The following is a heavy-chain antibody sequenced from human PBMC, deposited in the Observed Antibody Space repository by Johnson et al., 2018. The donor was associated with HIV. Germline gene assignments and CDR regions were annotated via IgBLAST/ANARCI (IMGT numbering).Heavy chain of an antibody. Sequence: QVQLVESGGGVMRPGGSLRLSCAASGFTFSSYGMHWVRQAPGKGLEWVAFIRYDGSNKYYADSVKGRFTISRDNSKNTLFLQMNSLRPEDTAVYYCARVSLAYSYGYDAFDIWGQGTRVTVSS. D-gene: IGHD5-18*01. J-gene: IGHJ3*02. CDR1: GFTFSSYG. CDR3: ARVSLAYSYGYDAFDI. CDR2: IRYDGSNK. V-gene: IGHV3-30*02.